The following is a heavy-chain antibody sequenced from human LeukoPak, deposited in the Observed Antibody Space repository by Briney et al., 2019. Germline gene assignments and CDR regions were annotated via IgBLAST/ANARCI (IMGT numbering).Heavy chain of an antibody. Sequence: GGSLRLSCAASGFTFSSYSMNWVRQAPGKGLEWVSYISSSSSTIYYADSVKGRFTVSRGNSKSTVYLQMNDLRGEDTAVYYCTKAKGQSWLFSHYWGRGTLVTVSS. J-gene: IGHJ4*02. CDR1: GFTFSSYS. CDR3: TKAKGQSWLFSHY. V-gene: IGHV3-48*01. D-gene: IGHD3-22*01. CDR2: ISSSSSTI.